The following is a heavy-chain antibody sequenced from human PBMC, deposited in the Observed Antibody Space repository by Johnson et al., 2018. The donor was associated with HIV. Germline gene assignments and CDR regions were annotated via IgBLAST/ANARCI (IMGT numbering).Heavy chain of an antibody. CDR2: ISSSGSTI. D-gene: IGHD6-19*01. Sequence: QVQLVESGGGLVKPGGSLRLSCAASGFTFSDYYMSWIRQAPGKGLEWVSYISSSGSTIYYADSVTGRFTISRDNAKNSLYLQMNSLRAEDTAVYYCARMYSSGWYDLRVVYAFDIWGQGTMVTVSS. V-gene: IGHV3-11*04. J-gene: IGHJ3*02. CDR3: ARMYSSGWYDLRVVYAFDI. CDR1: GFTFSDYY.